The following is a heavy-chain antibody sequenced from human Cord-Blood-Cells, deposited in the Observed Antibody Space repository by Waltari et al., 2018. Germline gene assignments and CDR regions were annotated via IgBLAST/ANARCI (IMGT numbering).Heavy chain of an antibody. J-gene: IGHJ3*02. V-gene: IGHV4-34*01. Sequence: QVQLQQWGAGLLKPSETLSLTCAVYGGSFSGYYWSWIRQPPGKGLEWIGEINHSGSTNYNPSLKSRVTISVNTSNNQFSLKLSSVTAADTAVYYCAATVMITFGGVPLHAFDIWGQGTMVTVSS. CDR3: AATVMITFGGVPLHAFDI. CDR2: INHSGST. CDR1: GGSFSGYY. D-gene: IGHD3-16*01.